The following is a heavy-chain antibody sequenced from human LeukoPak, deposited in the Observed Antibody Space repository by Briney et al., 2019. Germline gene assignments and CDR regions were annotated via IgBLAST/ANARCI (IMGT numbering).Heavy chain of an antibody. V-gene: IGHV3-66*01. CDR3: ARESRGDYGDYGAGLGSYYYYGMDI. D-gene: IGHD4-17*01. Sequence: PGGSLRLSCAASGFTVSSNYMSWVRQAPGKGLEWVSVIYSGGSTYYADSVKGRFTISRDNSKNTLYLQMNSLRAEDTAVYYCARESRGDYGDYGAGLGSYYYYGMDIWGQGTTVTVSS. J-gene: IGHJ6*02. CDR1: GFTVSSNY. CDR2: IYSGGST.